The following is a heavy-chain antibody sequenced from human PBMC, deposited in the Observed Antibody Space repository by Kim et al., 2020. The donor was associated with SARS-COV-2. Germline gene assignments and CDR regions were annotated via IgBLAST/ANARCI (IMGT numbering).Heavy chain of an antibody. Sequence: YAQKLQGRVTMTTDTSTSTAYMELRSLRSDDTAVYYCARRNLPAEYWFDPWGQGTLVTVSS. CDR3: ARRNLPAEYWFDP. V-gene: IGHV1-18*01. D-gene: IGHD2-2*01. J-gene: IGHJ5*02.